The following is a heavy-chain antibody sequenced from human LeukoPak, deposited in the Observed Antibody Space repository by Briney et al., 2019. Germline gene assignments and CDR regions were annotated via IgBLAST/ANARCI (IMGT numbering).Heavy chain of an antibody. CDR1: GFTFSSYW. CDR2: IRHDGSEK. CDR3: ARLHYYDSSGYYYEAVPFDY. V-gene: IGHV3-7*01. Sequence: GGSLRLSCAASGFTFSSYWMSWVRQAPGKGLEWVANIRHDGSEKYYVDSAKGRFTISRDNAKDSLYLQMNSLRVEDTAVYYCARLHYYDSSGYYYEAVPFDYWGQGTLVTVSS. D-gene: IGHD3-22*01. J-gene: IGHJ4*02.